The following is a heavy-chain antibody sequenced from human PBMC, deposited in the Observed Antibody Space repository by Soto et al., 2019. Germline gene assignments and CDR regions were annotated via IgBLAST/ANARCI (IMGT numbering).Heavy chain of an antibody. CDR2: IIPIFGTA. Sequence: SVKVSCKASGGTFSSYAISWVRQAPGQGLEWMGGIIPIFGTANYAQKFQGRVTITADESTSTAYMELSSLRSEDTAVYYCASRLDTAMAQGDYWGQGTLVTVSS. J-gene: IGHJ4*02. CDR3: ASRLDTAMAQGDY. CDR1: GGTFSSYA. D-gene: IGHD5-18*01. V-gene: IGHV1-69*13.